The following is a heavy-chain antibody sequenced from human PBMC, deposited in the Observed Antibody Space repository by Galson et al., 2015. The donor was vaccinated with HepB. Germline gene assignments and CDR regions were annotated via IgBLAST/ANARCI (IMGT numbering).Heavy chain of an antibody. V-gene: IGHV3-23*01. CDR2: ISGSGGDT. J-gene: IGHJ4*02. Sequence: SLRLSCAASGFTFSSYAMSWVRQAPGKGLEWVSVISGSGGDTYYADSVKGRFTISRDNSKNTLYLQMNSLRAEDTAVYYCAKSDTYYASGNPPHYWGQGTLVTVSS. CDR3: AKSDTYYASGNPPHY. D-gene: IGHD3-10*01. CDR1: GFTFSSYA.